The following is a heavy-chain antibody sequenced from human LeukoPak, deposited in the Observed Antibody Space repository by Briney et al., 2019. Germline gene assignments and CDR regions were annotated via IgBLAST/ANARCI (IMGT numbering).Heavy chain of an antibody. CDR2: IYTSGST. Sequence: SQTLSLTCTVSGGSISSSSYYWSWIRQPAGKGLEWIGRIYTSGSTYYNPSLNSRVTISVDTSKNQFSLKLSSVTAADTAVYYCARAGGEAVAGLYYFDYWGQGTLVTVSS. CDR3: ARAGGEAVAGLYYFDY. CDR1: GGSISSSSYY. J-gene: IGHJ4*02. D-gene: IGHD6-19*01. V-gene: IGHV4-61*02.